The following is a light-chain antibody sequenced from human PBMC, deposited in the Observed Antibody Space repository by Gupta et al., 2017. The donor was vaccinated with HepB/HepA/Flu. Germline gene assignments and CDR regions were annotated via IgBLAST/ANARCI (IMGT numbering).Light chain of an antibody. V-gene: IGLV2-14*03. Sequence: QSALTQPASVSGSPGQSIAISCTGTISDVGGHDFVSWYQLHPIEAPKLIIYDVNNRPSGVSDRFSGSKSGNTASLTISGLQAEDEADYYCSSYSTSSITYVFGTGTKVTVL. CDR3: SSYSTSSITYV. CDR1: ISDVGGHDF. J-gene: IGLJ1*01. CDR2: DVN.